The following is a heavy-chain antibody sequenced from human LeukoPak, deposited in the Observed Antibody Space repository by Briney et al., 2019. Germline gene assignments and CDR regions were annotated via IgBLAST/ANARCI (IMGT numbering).Heavy chain of an antibody. CDR1: GFTFSNAW. D-gene: IGHD3-22*01. CDR2: IKSKTDGGTT. V-gene: IGHV3-15*01. CDR3: TRESGEYYYDSSGYYYTNDY. J-gene: IGHJ4*02. Sequence: GGSLRLSCAASGFTFSNAWMSWVRQAPGKGLEWVGRIKSKTDGGTTDYAAPVKGRFTISRDDSKNTLYLQMNSLKTEDTAVYYCTRESGEYYYDSSGYYYTNDYWGQGTLVTVSS.